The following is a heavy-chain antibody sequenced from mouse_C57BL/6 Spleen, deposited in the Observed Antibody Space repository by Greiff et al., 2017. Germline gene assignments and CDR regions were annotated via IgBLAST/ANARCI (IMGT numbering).Heavy chain of an antibody. D-gene: IGHD4-1*01. CDR1: GYTFTSYW. CDR2: IHPNSGST. Sequence: VQLQQPGAELVKPGASVKLSCKASGYTFTSYWMHWVKQRPGQGLEWIGMIHPNSGSTNYNEKFKSKATLTVDKSSSTAYMQLSSLTSEDSAVYYCARGGLGQAWFAYWGQGTLVTVSA. J-gene: IGHJ3*01. V-gene: IGHV1-64*01. CDR3: ARGGLGQAWFAY.